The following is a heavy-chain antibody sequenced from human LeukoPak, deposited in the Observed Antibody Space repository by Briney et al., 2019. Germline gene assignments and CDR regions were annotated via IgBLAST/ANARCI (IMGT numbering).Heavy chain of an antibody. CDR1: GGSISSGGYY. CDR2: IYHSGST. V-gene: IGHV4-30-2*01. Sequence: SETLSLTCTVSGGSISSGGYYWRWIRQPPGKGLEWIGYIYHSGSTYYNPSLKSRVTISVDRSKNQFSLKLSSVTAADTAVYYCARSYRDFGNWFDPWGQGTLVTVSS. CDR3: ARSYRDFGNWFDP. D-gene: IGHD3-10*01. J-gene: IGHJ5*02.